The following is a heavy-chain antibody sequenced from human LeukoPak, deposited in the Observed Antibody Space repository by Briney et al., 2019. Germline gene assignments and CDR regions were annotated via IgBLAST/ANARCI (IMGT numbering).Heavy chain of an antibody. J-gene: IGHJ4*02. CDR1: GFSFSDTY. Sequence: PGGSLRLSCAASGFSFSDTYINWVRQIPGTGLEWVGLIKNKADRGEIEYAAPVKDRFTISRDDSKNTVYLQMSSLRSEDTAVYYCARDRYTYSGSRSLDYWGQGTLVTVSS. V-gene: IGHV3-15*07. CDR2: IKNKADRGEI. D-gene: IGHD1-26*01. CDR3: ARDRYTYSGSRSLDY.